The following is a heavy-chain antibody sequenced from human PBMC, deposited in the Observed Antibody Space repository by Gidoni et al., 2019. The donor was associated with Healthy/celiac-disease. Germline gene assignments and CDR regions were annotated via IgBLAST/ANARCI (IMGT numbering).Heavy chain of an antibody. J-gene: IGHJ3*02. CDR1: GFPFSSYA. Sequence: EVQLLESGGGVVQLGGSLRLSCAAYGFPFSSYAMSWVRPAPGKGLEWVSAISGSGGSTYYADSVKGRFTISRDNAKNTLYLQMNSLRAEDTAVYYCANPLWFGEFSAFDIWGQGTMVTVSS. CDR2: ISGSGGST. CDR3: ANPLWFGEFSAFDI. D-gene: IGHD3-10*01. V-gene: IGHV3-23*01.